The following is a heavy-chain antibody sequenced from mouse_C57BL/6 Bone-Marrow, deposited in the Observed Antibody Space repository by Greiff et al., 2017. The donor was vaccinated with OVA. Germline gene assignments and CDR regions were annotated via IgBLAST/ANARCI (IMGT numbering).Heavy chain of an antibody. D-gene: IGHD3-3*01. V-gene: IGHV1-50*01. CDR3: ENAVFGY. CDR2: IDPSDSYT. CDR1: GYTFTGYW. J-gene: IGHJ3*02. Sequence: VQLQQSGAELVKPGASVKLSCKASGYTFTGYWMQWVKQRPGQGLEWIGEIDPSDSYTNYNQKFKGKATLTVDTSSSTAYMQLSSLTAEDSAVSYCENAVFGYWGQVTLVTGSA.